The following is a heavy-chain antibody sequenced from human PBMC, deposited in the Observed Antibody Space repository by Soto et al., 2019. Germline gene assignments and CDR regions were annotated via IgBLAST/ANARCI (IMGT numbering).Heavy chain of an antibody. CDR2: INSDGSST. CDR1: GFTFSSYW. J-gene: IGHJ4*02. V-gene: IGHV3-74*01. D-gene: IGHD1-26*01. Sequence: EVQLVESGGGLVQPGGSLRLSCAASGFTFSSYWMHWVRQAPGKGLVWVSRINSDGSSTSYADSVKGRFTISRDNAKNTRYLQMNSRRAEDTAVYYCARGGGSSTFDYWGQGTLVTVSS. CDR3: ARGGGSSTFDY.